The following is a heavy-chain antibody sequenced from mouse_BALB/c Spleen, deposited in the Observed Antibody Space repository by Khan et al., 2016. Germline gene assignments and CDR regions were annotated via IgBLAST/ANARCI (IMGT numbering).Heavy chain of an antibody. J-gene: IGHJ4*01. Sequence: VQLKQSGAELVKPGASVKLSCTASGFNIKDTYMHWVKQRPEQGLEWIGRLDPANGNNKYDPKFPGKATITADTSSNTAYLQLSSLTSEDTAVYYCARADYYGKRYAMVDWGQETSVPFSS. D-gene: IGHD2-1*01. CDR2: LDPANGNN. CDR3: ARADYYGKRYAMVD. V-gene: IGHV14-3*02. CDR1: GFNIKDTY.